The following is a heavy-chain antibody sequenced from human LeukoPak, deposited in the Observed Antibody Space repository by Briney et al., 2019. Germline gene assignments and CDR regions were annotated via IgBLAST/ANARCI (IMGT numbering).Heavy chain of an antibody. CDR1: GGTFSSYA. J-gene: IGHJ4*02. V-gene: IGHV1-69*13. D-gene: IGHD5-18*01. CDR3: AREGGPAMVRYFDY. CDR2: IIPIFGTA. Sequence: SVKVSCKASGGTFSSYAISWVRQAPGQGLEWMGGIIPIFGTANYAQKFQGRVTITADESTSTAYMELSSLRSEDTAVYYCAREGGPAMVRYFDYWGQGTLVTVSS.